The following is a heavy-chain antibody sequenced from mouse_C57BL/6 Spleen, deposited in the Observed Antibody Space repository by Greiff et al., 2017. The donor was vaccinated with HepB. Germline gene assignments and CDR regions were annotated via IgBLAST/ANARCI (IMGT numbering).Heavy chain of an antibody. CDR3: ARGELRSYYFDY. V-gene: IGHV1-54*01. Sequence: QVQLKQSGAELVRPGTSVKVSCKASGYAFTNYLIEWVKQRPGQGLEWIGVINPGSGGTNYNEKFKGKATLTADKSSSTAYMQLSSLTSEDSAVYFCARGELRSYYFDYWGQGTTLTVSS. CDR1: GYAFTNYL. J-gene: IGHJ2*01. D-gene: IGHD1-1*01. CDR2: INPGSGGT.